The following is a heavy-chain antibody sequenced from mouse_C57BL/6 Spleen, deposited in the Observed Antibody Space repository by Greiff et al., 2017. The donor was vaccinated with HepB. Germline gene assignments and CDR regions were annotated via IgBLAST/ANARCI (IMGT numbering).Heavy chain of an antibody. CDR3: AKTLYGSSYAMDY. CDR1: GFSLTSYG. J-gene: IGHJ4*01. D-gene: IGHD1-1*01. V-gene: IGHV2-5*01. CDR2: IWRGGST. Sequence: VQLQQSGPGLVQPSQSLSITCTVSGFSLTSYGVHWVRQSPGKGLEWLGVIWRGGSTDYNAAFMSRLSITKDNSKSQVFFKMNSLQADDTAIYYCAKTLYGSSYAMDYWGQGTSVTVSS.